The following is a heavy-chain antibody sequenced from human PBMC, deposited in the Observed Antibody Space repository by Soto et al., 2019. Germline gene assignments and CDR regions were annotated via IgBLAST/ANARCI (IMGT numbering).Heavy chain of an antibody. CDR3: ARSQYSYGWLSSFDP. J-gene: IGHJ5*02. CDR1: GYTFTSYD. Sequence: QVQLVQSGAEVKKPGASVKVSCKASGYTFTSYDINWVRQATGQGLEWMGWMNPNSGNTGYAQKFQGRVTMTRSTSISTAYKELSSLRSEDTAVYYCARSQYSYGWLSSFDPWGQGTLVTVSS. V-gene: IGHV1-8*01. D-gene: IGHD5-18*01. CDR2: MNPNSGNT.